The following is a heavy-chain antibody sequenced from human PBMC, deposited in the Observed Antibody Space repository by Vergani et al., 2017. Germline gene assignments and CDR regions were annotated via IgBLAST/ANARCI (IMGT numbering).Heavy chain of an antibody. J-gene: IGHJ3*02. CDR2: IYTSGST. Sequence: QVQLQESGPGLVKPSQTLSLTCTVSGGSISSGSYYWSWIRQPAGKGLEWIGRIYTSGSTNYNPSLKSRVTISVDTSKNQFSLKLSSVTAADTAVYYCARDILHSRVDAVDIWGQGTMVTVSS. V-gene: IGHV4-61*02. CDR3: ARDILHSRVDAVDI. CDR1: GGSISSGSYY. D-gene: IGHD3-22*01.